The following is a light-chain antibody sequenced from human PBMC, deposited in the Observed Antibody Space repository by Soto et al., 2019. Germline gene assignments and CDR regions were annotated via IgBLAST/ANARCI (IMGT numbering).Light chain of an antibody. Sequence: ESVLTQSPGTLSLSPGERATLSCRASQSVSSSYLAWYQQKPGQAPRLLIYGASSRATGIPDRFSGSGSGTDFTLTISRLEPEDFAVYYCQQYDSSFTFGPGTKVDIK. CDR2: GAS. V-gene: IGKV3-20*01. J-gene: IGKJ3*01. CDR1: QSVSSSY. CDR3: QQYDSSFT.